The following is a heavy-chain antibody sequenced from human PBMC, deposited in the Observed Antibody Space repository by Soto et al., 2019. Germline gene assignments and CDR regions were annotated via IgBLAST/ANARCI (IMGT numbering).Heavy chain of an antibody. J-gene: IGHJ4*02. CDR3: AREEQTGANYYLDY. CDR2: ISPHSGGP. Sequence: WASVKVSCKASGYTFTGYYIHWVRQAPGQGLEWMGSISPHSGGPNYAQRFQGRVTMTRDTSMTTVYMEMSGLTSDDTAVYYCAREEQTGANYYLDYWGQGTLVTVS. D-gene: IGHD7-27*01. CDR1: GYTFTGYY. V-gene: IGHV1-2*02.